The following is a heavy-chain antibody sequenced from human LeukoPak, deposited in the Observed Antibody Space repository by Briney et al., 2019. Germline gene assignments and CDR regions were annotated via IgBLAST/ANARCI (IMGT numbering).Heavy chain of an antibody. J-gene: IGHJ4*02. V-gene: IGHV3-23*01. D-gene: IGHD3-10*01. CDR1: GFTFSSYA. CDR2: ISGSGDST. CDR3: AREGFYYGSGSYHTGGFDY. Sequence: GGSLRLSCAASGFTFSSYAMSWVRQAPGKGLEWVSVISGSGDSTYSGDSVKGRFTISRDNAKNSLYLQMNSLRVEDTAVYYCAREGFYYGSGSYHTGGFDYWGQGTLVTVSS.